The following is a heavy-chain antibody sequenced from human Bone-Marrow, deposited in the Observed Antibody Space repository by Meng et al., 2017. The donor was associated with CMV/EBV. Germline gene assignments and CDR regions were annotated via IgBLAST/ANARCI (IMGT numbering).Heavy chain of an antibody. CDR2: ISSSSNYI. CDR3: ARDLWGAYFDL. CDR1: GFTFSSYS. Sequence: GGSLRLSCAASGFTFSSYSMNWVRQAPGKGLEWVSSISSSSNYIYYADSVKGRFTISRDTAKNSLYLQMNSLRAEDTALYYCARDLWGAYFDLWGRVTLVTSSS. V-gene: IGHV3-21*04. D-gene: IGHD3-16*01. J-gene: IGHJ2*01.